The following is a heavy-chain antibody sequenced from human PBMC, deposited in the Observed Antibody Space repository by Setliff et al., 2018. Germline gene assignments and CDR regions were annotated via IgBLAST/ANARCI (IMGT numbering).Heavy chain of an antibody. V-gene: IGHV4-59*01. D-gene: IGHD3-22*01. Sequence: SETLSLTCSVSGDSINPYYWTWIRQPPGKGLEWIGFIYYSGATTYNPSLKSRVTISVDTSKNQFSLNLNSVTAADTAVYYCARYRNYFDSSGQTQYYFDYWGQGTLVTVPQ. CDR2: IYYSGAT. CDR1: GDSINPYY. CDR3: ARYRNYFDSSGQTQYYFDY. J-gene: IGHJ4*02.